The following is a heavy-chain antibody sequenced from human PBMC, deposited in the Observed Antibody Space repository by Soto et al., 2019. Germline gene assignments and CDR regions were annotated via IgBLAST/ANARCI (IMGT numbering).Heavy chain of an antibody. V-gene: IGHV4-39*01. CDR2: IYYSGNT. CDR3: ARGFGEYPTTSFWDY. D-gene: IGHD3-10*01. CDR1: GDSLSSSPFY. Sequence: QLQLQGSGPGLVKPSETLSLTCTVSGDSLSSSPFYWGWLRQSPGKGLEWIGSIYYSGNTYYNPSLRSRVTMSVDTSKSQFSLKVSSVTAADTAMYYCARGFGEYPTTSFWDYWGQGTLVTVSS. J-gene: IGHJ4*02.